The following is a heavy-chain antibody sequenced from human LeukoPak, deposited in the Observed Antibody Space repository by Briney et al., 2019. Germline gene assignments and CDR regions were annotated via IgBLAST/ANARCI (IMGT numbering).Heavy chain of an antibody. J-gene: IGHJ5*02. V-gene: IGHV3-23*01. Sequence: PGGSLRLSCAASGFTFSSYAMSWVRQAPGKGLEWVSAISGSGGSTYYADSVKGRFTISRDNSKNTLYLQMNSLRAEDTAVYYCAGDILTGSPPPGWFDPWGQGTLVTVSS. CDR2: ISGSGGST. CDR3: AGDILTGSPPPGWFDP. CDR1: GFTFSSYA. D-gene: IGHD3-9*01.